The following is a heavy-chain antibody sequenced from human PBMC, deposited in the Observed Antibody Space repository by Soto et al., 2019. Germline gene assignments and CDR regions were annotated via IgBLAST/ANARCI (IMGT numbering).Heavy chain of an antibody. J-gene: IGHJ4*02. V-gene: IGHV3-21*01. CDR1: GFTFSSYS. CDR3: ARAPDCSSTSCYPDY. Sequence: GGSLRLSCAASGFTFSSYSMNWVRQAPGKGLEWVSSISSSSSYIYYADSVKGRFTISRDNAKNSLYLQMNSLRAEDTAVYYCARAPDCSSTSCYPDYWGQGTLVTVSS. D-gene: IGHD2-2*01. CDR2: ISSSSSYI.